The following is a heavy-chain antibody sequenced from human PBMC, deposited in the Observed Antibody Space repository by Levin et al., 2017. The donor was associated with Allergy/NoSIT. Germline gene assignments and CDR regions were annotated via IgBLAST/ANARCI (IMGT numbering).Heavy chain of an antibody. J-gene: IGHJ4*02. CDR1: GFTFSSYA. Sequence: GESLKISCAASGFTFSSYAMHWVRQAPGKGLEWVAVLSYDGSNKYYADSVKGRFTISSDNSKNTLYLQMNSLRAEDTAVYYCARDESAYYDSVTGSLSFDYWGQGTLVGVSS. V-gene: IGHV3-30-3*01. CDR2: LSYDGSNK. D-gene: IGHD3-9*01. CDR3: ARDESAYYDSVTGSLSFDY.